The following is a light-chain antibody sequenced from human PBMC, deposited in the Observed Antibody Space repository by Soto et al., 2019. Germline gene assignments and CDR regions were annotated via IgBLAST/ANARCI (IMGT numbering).Light chain of an antibody. CDR2: DVS. CDR1: NSDVGSSNG. J-gene: IGLJ1*01. V-gene: IGLV2-18*02. CDR3: RSYTSSSTYV. Sequence: QSVLNHPPSVSGSPGQSVASSFTGTNSDVGSSNGVCWYRQPPGTAPESMIYDVSNRPSGVPDRFSGSKSGNTASLTISGLQAEDEADYYCRSYTSSSTYVFGSGTKVTVI.